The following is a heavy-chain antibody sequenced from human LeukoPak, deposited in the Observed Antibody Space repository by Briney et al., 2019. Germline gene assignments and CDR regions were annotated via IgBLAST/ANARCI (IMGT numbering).Heavy chain of an antibody. CDR3: ARGRYDTSGQWRGYFDY. J-gene: IGHJ4*02. D-gene: IGHD3-22*01. CDR1: GGSINSDSFY. V-gene: IGHV4-61*02. CDR2: IYSSGST. Sequence: PSETLSPTCTVSGGSINSDSFYWSWIRQPAGRGLEWIGRIYSSGSTNYNPSLKSRVTMSVDTSKNQFSLKLSSVTAADTAVYYCARGRYDTSGQWRGYFDYWGQGTLVTVSS.